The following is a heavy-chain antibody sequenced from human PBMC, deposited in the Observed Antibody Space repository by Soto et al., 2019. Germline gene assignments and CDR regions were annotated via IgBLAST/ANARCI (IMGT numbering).Heavy chain of an antibody. Sequence: QVQLVQSGAEVKKPGASVKVSCKASGYTFTSYGISWVRQAPGQGLEWMGWISAYNGNTNYAQKLQGRVTMTTHTSTRTAYMERRSLRSDDTAVYYCARGTGWWEVCYGMDVWGQGTTVTVSS. J-gene: IGHJ6*02. V-gene: IGHV1-18*01. D-gene: IGHD3-16*01. CDR1: GYTFTSYG. CDR3: ARGTGWWEVCYGMDV. CDR2: ISAYNGNT.